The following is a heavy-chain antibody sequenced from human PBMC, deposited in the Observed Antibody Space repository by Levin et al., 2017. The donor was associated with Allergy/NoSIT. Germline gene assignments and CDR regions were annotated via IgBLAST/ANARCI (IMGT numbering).Heavy chain of an antibody. J-gene: IGHJ3*02. CDR2: INHSGST. V-gene: IGHV4-34*01. CDR1: GGSFSGYY. D-gene: IGHD3-16*01. CDR3: ARRPGGRNDAFDI. Sequence: PSETLSLTCAVYGGSFSGYYWSWIRQPPGKGLEWIGEINHSGSTNYNPSLKSRVTISVDTSKNQFSLKLSSVTAADTAVYYCARRPGGRNDAFDIWGQGTMVTVSS.